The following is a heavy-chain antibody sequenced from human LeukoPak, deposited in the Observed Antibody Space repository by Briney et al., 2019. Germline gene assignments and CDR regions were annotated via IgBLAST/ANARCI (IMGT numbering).Heavy chain of an antibody. D-gene: IGHD5-12*01. CDR1: GGSFSGYY. CDR3: ARARGYSGYGLYYYYYYMDV. CDR2: INHSGST. J-gene: IGHJ6*03. Sequence: SETLSLTCAVYGGSFSGYYWSWIRQPPGKGLEWIGEINHSGSTDYNPSLKSRATISVDTSKNQFSLKLSSVTAADTAVYYCARARGYSGYGLYYYYYYMDVWGKGTTVTVSS. V-gene: IGHV4-34*01.